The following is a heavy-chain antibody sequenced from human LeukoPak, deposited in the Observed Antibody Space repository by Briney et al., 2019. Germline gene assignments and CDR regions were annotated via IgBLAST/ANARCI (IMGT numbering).Heavy chain of an antibody. D-gene: IGHD3-16*01. CDR2: ISSSSSYI. J-gene: IGHJ4*02. Sequence: GGSLRLSCAASGFTFSRYSMNWVRQAPGKGLEWVSSISSSSSYIYYADSVKGRFTISRDNAKNSLYLQMNSLRAEDTAVYYCARDSPGLISFFDYWGQGTLVTVSS. CDR3: ARDSPGLISFFDY. V-gene: IGHV3-21*01. CDR1: GFTFSRYS.